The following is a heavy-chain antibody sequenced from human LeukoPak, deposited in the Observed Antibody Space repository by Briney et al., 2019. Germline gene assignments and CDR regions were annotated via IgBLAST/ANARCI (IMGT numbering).Heavy chain of an antibody. CDR1: GGSISGGGYY. D-gene: IGHD3-22*01. Sequence: PSQTLSLTCTVSGGSISGGGYYWSWIRQHPGKGLEWIGYIYYSGSTYYNPSLKSRVTISVDTSKNQFSLKLSSVTAADTAVYYCARSRYDSSGYDFDYWGQGTLVTVSS. CDR3: ARSRYDSSGYDFDY. V-gene: IGHV4-31*03. CDR2: IYYSGST. J-gene: IGHJ4*02.